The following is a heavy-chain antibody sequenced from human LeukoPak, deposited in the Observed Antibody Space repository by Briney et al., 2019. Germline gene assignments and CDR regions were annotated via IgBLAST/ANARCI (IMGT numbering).Heavy chain of an antibody. V-gene: IGHV3-48*01. CDR3: ARGYDSSA. D-gene: IGHD3-22*01. Sequence: GGSLRLSCVASGFTFSTYSMNWVRQAPGKGLEWVSYISSISTTIYYADSVKGRFTISRDKAKNSLYLQMNSLRAEDTAVYYCARGYDSSAWGQGTLVTVSS. CDR2: ISSISTTI. CDR1: GFTFSTYS. J-gene: IGHJ5*02.